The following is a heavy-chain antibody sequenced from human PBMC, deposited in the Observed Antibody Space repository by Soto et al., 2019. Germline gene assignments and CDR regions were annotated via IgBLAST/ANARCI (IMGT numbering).Heavy chain of an antibody. Sequence: QAQVVQSGAEVRKPGSSVKLSCKASEGTFNSYAIAWVRQAPGQGLEWMGGIIPYYNTLNYAQKFQDRVTSTAEDSTNTVYMALSSLRSDDTAVYFCASGASRWYPYFFDSWAQGTLVTVSS. D-gene: IGHD6-13*01. CDR1: EGTFNSYA. CDR3: ASGASRWYPYFFDS. J-gene: IGHJ4*02. CDR2: IIPYYNTL. V-gene: IGHV1-69*01.